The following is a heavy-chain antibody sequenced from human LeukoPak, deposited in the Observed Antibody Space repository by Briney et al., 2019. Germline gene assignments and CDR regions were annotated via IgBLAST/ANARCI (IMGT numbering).Heavy chain of an antibody. CDR3: GIRGVVFCVILVGFHKEAYYFDC. V-gene: IGHV3-23*01. CDR2: LNGRGDHT. Sequence: GGSLRLSCAASGVIISSYAMSWVRQAPGKGLEWVSALNGRGDHTYYAHFVKGRFTISRDNSKSTVYLQMNSLRIEDTAAYFCGIRGVVFCVILVGFHKEAYYFDCWGQGALVTVSS. D-gene: IGHD3-10*01. CDR1: GVIISSYA. J-gene: IGHJ4*02.